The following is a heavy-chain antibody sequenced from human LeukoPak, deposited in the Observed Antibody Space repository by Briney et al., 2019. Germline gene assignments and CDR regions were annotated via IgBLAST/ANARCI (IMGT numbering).Heavy chain of an antibody. CDR1: GGSISSGDYY. CDR3: ARAHFYNFWSGYYYFDY. J-gene: IGHJ4*02. V-gene: IGHV4-30-4*08. CDR2: IYYSGST. D-gene: IGHD3-3*01. Sequence: SQTLSLTCTVPGGSISSGDYYWSWIRQPPGKGLEWIGYIYYSGSTYYNPSLKSRVTISVDTSKNQFSLKLSSVTAADTAVYYCARAHFYNFWSGYYYFDYWGQGTLVTVSS.